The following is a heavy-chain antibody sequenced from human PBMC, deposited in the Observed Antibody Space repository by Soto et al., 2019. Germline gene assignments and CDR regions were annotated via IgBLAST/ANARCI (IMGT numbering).Heavy chain of an antibody. V-gene: IGHV4-39*01. CDR2: LHYGGST. Sequence: SETLSLTCAVSVASFRSRDYYWGWIRQPPNKGLEWIASLHYGGSTFYNPSLKSRVAVFVDTSKNQFSLKLMSVTAADTAVYYCARPGYSSSWYWFDSWAQGTPVTVS. CDR3: ARPGYSSSWYWFDS. CDR1: VASFRSRDYY. J-gene: IGHJ5*01. D-gene: IGHD6-13*01.